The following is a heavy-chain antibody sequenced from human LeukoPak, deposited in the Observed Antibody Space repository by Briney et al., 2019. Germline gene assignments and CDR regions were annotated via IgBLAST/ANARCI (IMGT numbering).Heavy chain of an antibody. CDR3: ARRGSSSWEGLDY. CDR2: IYYSGST. D-gene: IGHD6-13*01. J-gene: IGHJ4*02. V-gene: IGHV4-59*08. CDR1: GGSISSYY. Sequence: SQTLSLTCTVSGGSISSYYWSWIRQPPGKGLEWIGYIYYSGSTNYNPSLKSRVTISVDTSKNQFSLKLSSVTAADTAVYYCARRGSSSWEGLDYWGQGTLVTVSS.